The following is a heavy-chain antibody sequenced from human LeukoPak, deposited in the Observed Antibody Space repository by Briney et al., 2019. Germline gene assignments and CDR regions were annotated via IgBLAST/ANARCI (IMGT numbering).Heavy chain of an antibody. CDR2: ISGSGGST. V-gene: IGHV3-23*01. CDR1: GFTFSSYS. D-gene: IGHD5/OR15-5a*01. CDR3: ARDVYDSKTRIYYYYMDV. J-gene: IGHJ6*03. Sequence: GGSLRLSCVVSGFTFSSYSMNWVRQAPGKGLEWVSAISGSGGSTYYADSVKGRFTISRDNSKNTLYLQMNSLRAEDTAVYYCARDVYDSKTRIYYYYMDVWGKETTVTVSS.